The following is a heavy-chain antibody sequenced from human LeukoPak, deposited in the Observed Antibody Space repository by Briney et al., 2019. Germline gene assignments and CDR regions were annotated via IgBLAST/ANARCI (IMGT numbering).Heavy chain of an antibody. V-gene: IGHV3-15*01. CDR1: GFTFSNAW. CDR2: IKSKTDGGTT. Sequence: NPGGSLRLSCAASGFTFSNAWMSWVRQAPGKGLEWVGRIKSKTDGGTTDYAAPVKGRFTISRDDSKNTLYLQMNSLKTEDTAVYYCTTAGWQSGDPYYYHGMDVWGQGTTVTVSS. D-gene: IGHD3-10*01. CDR3: TTAGWQSGDPYYYHGMDV. J-gene: IGHJ6*02.